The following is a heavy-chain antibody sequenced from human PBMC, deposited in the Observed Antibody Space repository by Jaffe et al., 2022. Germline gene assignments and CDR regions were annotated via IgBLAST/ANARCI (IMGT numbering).Heavy chain of an antibody. Sequence: QVQLVQSGAEVKKPGASVKVSCKASGYTFTSYYMHWVRQAPGQGLEWMGIINPSGGSTSYAQKFQGRVTMTRDTSTSTVYMELSSLRSEDTAVYYCARDPIKPHYDILTGYYNGGFDYWGQGTLVTVSS. CDR2: INPSGGST. D-gene: IGHD3-9*01. CDR3: ARDPIKPHYDILTGYYNGGFDY. CDR1: GYTFTSYY. J-gene: IGHJ4*02. V-gene: IGHV1-46*01.